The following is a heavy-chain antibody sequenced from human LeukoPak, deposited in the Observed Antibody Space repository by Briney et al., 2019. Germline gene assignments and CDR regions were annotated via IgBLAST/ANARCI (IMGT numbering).Heavy chain of an antibody. CDR3: ARGGGSGTYRLDY. D-gene: IGHD3-10*01. CDR2: INGDGSSI. V-gene: IGHV3-74*01. CDR1: GFTFNTYW. Sequence: GGSLRLSCAASGFTFNTYWMHWVRQAPGKGLVWASRINGDGSSISYADSVKGRFTLSRDNAKNTLYLQLNSLRAEDTAVYYCARGGGSGTYRLDYWGQGTLVTVSS. J-gene: IGHJ4*02.